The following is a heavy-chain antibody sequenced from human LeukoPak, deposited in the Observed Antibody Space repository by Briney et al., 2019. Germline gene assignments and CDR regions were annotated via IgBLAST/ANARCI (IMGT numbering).Heavy chain of an antibody. CDR1: GGSISSYY. Sequence: PSETLSLTCTVSGGSISSYYWSWIRQPPGKGLEWIGYIYYSGSTNYNPSLKSRVTISVDTSKNQFSLKLSSVTAADTAVYYCARGLFSGYYGYWGQGTLVTVSS. D-gene: IGHD3-22*01. CDR2: IYYSGST. V-gene: IGHV4-59*01. J-gene: IGHJ4*02. CDR3: ARGLFSGYYGY.